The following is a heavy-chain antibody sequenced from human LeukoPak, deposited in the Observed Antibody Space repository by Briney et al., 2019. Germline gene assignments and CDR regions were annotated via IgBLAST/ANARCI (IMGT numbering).Heavy chain of an antibody. CDR1: GFTFSSYG. CDR2: IRYDGSNK. D-gene: IGHD5-12*01. Sequence: GGSLRLSCAASGFTFSSYGMHWVRQAPGKGLEWVAFIRYDGSNKYYADSVKGRFTISRDNSKNTLYLQMNSLRAEDTAVYYCARDSLVATHLAFDYWGQGTLVTVSS. CDR3: ARDSLVATHLAFDY. J-gene: IGHJ4*02. V-gene: IGHV3-30*02.